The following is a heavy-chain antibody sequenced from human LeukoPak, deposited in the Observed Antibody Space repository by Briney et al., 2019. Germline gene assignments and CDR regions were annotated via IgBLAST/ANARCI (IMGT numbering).Heavy chain of an antibody. D-gene: IGHD2-15*01. Sequence: ASVKVSCKASGGTFSSYAISWVRQAPGQGLEWMGRIIPILGIANYAQKFQGRVTITADKSTSTAYMELSSLRSEDTAVYYCAGGCSGGSCYSGDYYYYGMDVWGQGTTVTVSS. CDR1: GGTFSSYA. J-gene: IGHJ6*02. V-gene: IGHV1-69*04. CDR3: AGGCSGGSCYSGDYYYYGMDV. CDR2: IIPILGIA.